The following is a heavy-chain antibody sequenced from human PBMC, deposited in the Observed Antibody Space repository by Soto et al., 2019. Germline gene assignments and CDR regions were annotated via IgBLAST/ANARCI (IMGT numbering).Heavy chain of an antibody. D-gene: IGHD4-4*01. Sequence: SETLSLTCTVSGGSVSSGSYYWSWIRQPPGKGLEWIGYIYYSGSTNYNPSLKSRVTISVDTSKNQFSLKLSSVTAADTAVYYCARTEYSRFDPWGQGTLVTVSS. CDR2: IYYSGST. J-gene: IGHJ5*02. V-gene: IGHV4-61*01. CDR1: GGSVSSGSYY. CDR3: ARTEYSRFDP.